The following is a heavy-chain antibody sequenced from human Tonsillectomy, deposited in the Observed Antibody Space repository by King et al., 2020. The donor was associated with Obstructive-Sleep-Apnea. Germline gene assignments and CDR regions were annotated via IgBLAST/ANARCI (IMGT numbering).Heavy chain of an antibody. CDR1: GFTFSSYA. Sequence: VQLVESGGGLVQPGGSLRLSCAASGFTFSSYAMSWVRQAPGKGLEWVSAISGSGGSTYYADSVKSRFTISRDNSKNTLYLQMNSLRAEDTAVYYCAKEGRFLEWLPYGMDVWGQGTTVTVSS. V-gene: IGHV3-23*04. CDR2: ISGSGGST. J-gene: IGHJ6*02. CDR3: AKEGRFLEWLPYGMDV. D-gene: IGHD3-3*01.